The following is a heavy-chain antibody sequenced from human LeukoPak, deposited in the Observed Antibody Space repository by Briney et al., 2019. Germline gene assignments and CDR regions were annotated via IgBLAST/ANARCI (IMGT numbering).Heavy chain of an antibody. V-gene: IGHV4-59*01. Sequence: PSETLSLTCTVSGGSISSFYWSWIRQPPGKGLEWIGYIHYSGSTNYNPSLKSRVTISVDTSKNQFSLKLSSVTAADTAVYYCARGGSGYRFDSWGQGTLVTVSS. CDR2: IHYSGST. D-gene: IGHD3-22*01. CDR3: ARGGSGYRFDS. J-gene: IGHJ4*02. CDR1: GGSISSFY.